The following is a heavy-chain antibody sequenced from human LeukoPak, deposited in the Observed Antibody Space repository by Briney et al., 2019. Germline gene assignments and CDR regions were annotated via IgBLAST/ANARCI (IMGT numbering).Heavy chain of an antibody. CDR1: GFTFSSYG. V-gene: IGHV3-30*02. CDR2: IRYDGNIK. CDR3: AKGRYYDSSGYPIDY. Sequence: PGGSLRLSCAASGFTFSSYGMHWVRQAPGKGLEWVAFIRYDGNIKYFADSVKGRFTISRDTSKNTLYLQMNSLRAEDTAVYFCAKGRYYDSSGYPIDYWGQGTLVTVSS. D-gene: IGHD3-22*01. J-gene: IGHJ4*02.